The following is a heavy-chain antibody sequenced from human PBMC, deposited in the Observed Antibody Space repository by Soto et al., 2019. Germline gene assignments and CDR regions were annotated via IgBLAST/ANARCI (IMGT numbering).Heavy chain of an antibody. V-gene: IGHV3-53*01. Sequence: GSLRLSCAASGFTVSGNYMNWVRQAPGKGLEWVSVIYSGGSTYYADSVKGRFTSSRDTSKNTLYLQMNSLRAEDMAVYYCTRESVFSGFDTWGQGTLVTVSS. D-gene: IGHD6-25*01. J-gene: IGHJ4*02. CDR1: GFTVSGNY. CDR2: IYSGGST. CDR3: TRESVFSGFDT.